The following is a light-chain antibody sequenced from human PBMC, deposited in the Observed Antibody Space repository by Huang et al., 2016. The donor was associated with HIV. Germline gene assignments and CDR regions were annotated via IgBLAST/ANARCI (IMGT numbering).Light chain of an antibody. Sequence: DIEMTQSPSTLSASVGDRVTITCRASQSINTWLAWYQQKPGKTPNLLIYQASSLEKGVPSSFSGSGSGTEFTLTISSLQPDDFATYYCQQYNSYPLTFGGGTKVEIK. CDR1: QSINTW. CDR3: QQYNSYPLT. J-gene: IGKJ4*01. CDR2: QAS. V-gene: IGKV1-5*03.